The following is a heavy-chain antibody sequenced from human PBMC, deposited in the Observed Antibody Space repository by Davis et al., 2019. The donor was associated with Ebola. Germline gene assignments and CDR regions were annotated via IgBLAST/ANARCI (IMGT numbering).Heavy chain of an antibody. J-gene: IGHJ3*02. CDR2: ISSSTSYI. CDR1: GFIFSSYT. Sequence: GESLKISCAASGFIFSSYTMNWVRQAPGKGLEWVSSISSSTSYIYYADSVRGRFTISRDNAKNSLYLQMNSLRAEDTAVYYCARDGPNDAFDIWGQGTMVTVSS. CDR3: ARDGPNDAFDI. V-gene: IGHV3-21*01.